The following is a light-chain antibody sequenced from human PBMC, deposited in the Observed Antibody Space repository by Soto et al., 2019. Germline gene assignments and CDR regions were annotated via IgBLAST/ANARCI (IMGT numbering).Light chain of an antibody. CDR1: KLGDKY. CDR2: QDS. V-gene: IGLV3-1*01. CDR3: QAWDSSTARVVV. Sequence: SYDLTQPPSVSVSPGQTASITCSGDKLGDKYACWYQQKPGQSPVLVIYQDSKRPSGIPERFSGSNSGNTATLTISGTQAMDEADYYCQAWDSSTARVVVFGGGTKLTVL. J-gene: IGLJ2*01.